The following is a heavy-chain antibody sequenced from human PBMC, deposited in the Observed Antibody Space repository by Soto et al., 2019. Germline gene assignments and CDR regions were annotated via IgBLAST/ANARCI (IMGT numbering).Heavy chain of an antibody. J-gene: IGHJ3*02. CDR2: ISWNSGSI. CDR1: GFTFDDYA. V-gene: IGHV3-9*01. CDR3: AKDRSSGSWNALDI. D-gene: IGHD6-19*01. Sequence: EVQLVESGGGLVQPGRSLRLSCAASGFTFDDYAIHWVRQAPGKGLEWVSGISWNSGSIGYADSVKGRFTISRDNAKNSLYLQMNSLRAEDTALYYCAKDRSSGSWNALDIWGQGPMVTVSS.